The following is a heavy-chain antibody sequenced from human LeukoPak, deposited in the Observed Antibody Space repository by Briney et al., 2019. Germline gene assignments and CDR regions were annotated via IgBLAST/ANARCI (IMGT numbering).Heavy chain of an antibody. J-gene: IGHJ5*02. Sequence: PGGSLRLSCIVSGFTFNNYSMNWVRQGPGKGLEWVSSITSSNNHVYYADSVKGRFTISRDNAANTLFLQMSSLRAEDTAVYYCAREKDDHGDPGPLDAWGQGDLVTVSS. D-gene: IGHD4-17*01. CDR3: AREKDDHGDPGPLDA. V-gene: IGHV3-21*01. CDR2: ITSSNNHV. CDR1: GFTFNNYS.